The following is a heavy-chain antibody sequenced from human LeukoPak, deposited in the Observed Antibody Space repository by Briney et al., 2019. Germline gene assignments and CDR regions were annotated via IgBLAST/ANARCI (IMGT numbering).Heavy chain of an antibody. CDR2: IYYSGNT. CDR3: ARQTGSGLFILP. V-gene: IGHV4-39*01. Sequence: SETLSLPCTVSGVSISSSNSYWGWIRQPPGKGLGGIGSIYYSGNTYYNASLKSQVSISIDTSKNQFSLSLTSVTAADPAVYYCARQTGSGLFILPGGQGTLVTVSP. J-gene: IGHJ4*02. CDR1: GVSISSSNSY. D-gene: IGHD3/OR15-3a*01.